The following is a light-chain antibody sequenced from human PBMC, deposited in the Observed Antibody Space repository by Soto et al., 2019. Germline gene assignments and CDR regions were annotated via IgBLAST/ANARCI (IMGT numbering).Light chain of an antibody. CDR2: GNT. CDR1: SSNIGADYE. J-gene: IGLJ1*01. Sequence: QSVLTQPPSVSGAPGQRVIISCTGGSSNIGADYEVHWYQQLPGTAPKLLIYGNTNRPSGVPDRFSGSKSGSSASLAITGLQVEFGVKYYRHPYPNPLRGCVFGPGPKLTVL. V-gene: IGLV1-40*01. CDR3: HPYPNPLRGCV.